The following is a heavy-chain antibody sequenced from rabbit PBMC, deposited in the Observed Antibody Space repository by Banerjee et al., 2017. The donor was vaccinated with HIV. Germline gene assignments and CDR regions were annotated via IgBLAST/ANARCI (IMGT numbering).Heavy chain of an antibody. D-gene: IGHD4-2*01. CDR1: GFDFSSYY. CDR2: IYAGKGST. V-gene: IGHV1S7*01. J-gene: IGHJ4*01. Sequence: QLKETGGGLVQPGGSLTLSCKASGFDFSSYYMSWVRQAPGKGLEWIGIIYAGKGSTDYASWVNGRFTISSDNAQNTVDLQMTSLTAADTATCFCARGSAYAGAGYALWGPGTLVTVS. CDR3: ARGSAYAGAGYAL.